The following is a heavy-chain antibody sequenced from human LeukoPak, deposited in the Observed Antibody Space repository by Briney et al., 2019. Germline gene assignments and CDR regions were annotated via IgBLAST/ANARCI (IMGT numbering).Heavy chain of an antibody. V-gene: IGHV4-39*07. CDR1: GGSVSSSSYY. Sequence: PSETLSLTCTVSGGSVSSSSYYWGWIRQPPGKGLEWIGSVYYSGSTYYNPSLKSRVTISVDTSKNQFSLKLSSVTAADTAVYYCARVGWDPNYWGQGTLVTVSS. CDR3: ARVGWDPNY. J-gene: IGHJ4*02. D-gene: IGHD1-26*01. CDR2: VYYSGST.